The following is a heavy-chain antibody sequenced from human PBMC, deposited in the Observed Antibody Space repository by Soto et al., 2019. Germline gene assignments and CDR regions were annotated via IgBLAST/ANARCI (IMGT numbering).Heavy chain of an antibody. D-gene: IGHD6-6*01. J-gene: IGHJ5*02. V-gene: IGHV1-69*01. CDR2: IIPIFGTA. CDR1: GGPFISYA. Sequence: SVKVSCKASGGPFISYAISWVRQAPGQGLEWMGGIIPIFGTANYAQKFQGRVTITADESTSTAYMELSSLRSEDTAVYYCAAIAARPGWFDPWGQGTLVTVPS. CDR3: AAIAARPGWFDP.